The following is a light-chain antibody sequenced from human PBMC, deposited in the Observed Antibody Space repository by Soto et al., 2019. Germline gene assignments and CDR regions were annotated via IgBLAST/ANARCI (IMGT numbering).Light chain of an antibody. CDR2: DAS. V-gene: IGKV1D-13*01. CDR1: QGISSA. Sequence: AIQLTQSPSSLSASVGDRVTITCRASQGISSALAWYQQKPGKAPKLLIYDASSLESGVPSRFSGSGSGSDFTLTSSSLQPEDFATYDYQQFNNYPHPLTFGGGTKVDIK. J-gene: IGKJ4*01. CDR3: QQFNNYPHPLT.